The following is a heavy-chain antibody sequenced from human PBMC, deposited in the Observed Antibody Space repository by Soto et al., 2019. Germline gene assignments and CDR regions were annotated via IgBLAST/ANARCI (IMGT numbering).Heavy chain of an antibody. J-gene: IGHJ6*02. CDR1: GDTFSRNA. CDR3: ARGETYLGV. CDR2: IIPIFHTT. Sequence: QVQLVQSEAEVKKPGSSVKVSCKASGDTFSRNAMSWVRQAPGQGLEWMGGIIPIFHTTNYAQKFQGRVTISADESTSTVYMVLRGLTYEDTAVYYCARGETYLGVWGQGTTVTVSS. V-gene: IGHV1-69*01. D-gene: IGHD3-16*01.